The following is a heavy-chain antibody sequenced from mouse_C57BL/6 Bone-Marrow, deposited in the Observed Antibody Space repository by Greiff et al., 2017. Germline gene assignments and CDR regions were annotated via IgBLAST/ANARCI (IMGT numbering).Heavy chain of an antibody. CDR3: ARESYGTWYFDV. J-gene: IGHJ1*03. CDR2: IDPSDSYT. D-gene: IGHD1-1*01. Sequence: VKLQQPGAELVMPGASVKLSCKASGYTFTSYWMHWVKQRPGQGLEWIGEIDPSDSYTNYNQKFKGKSTLTVDKSSSTAYMQLSSLTSEDSAVYYCARESYGTWYFDVWGTGTTVTVSS. CDR1: GYTFTSYW. V-gene: IGHV1-69*01.